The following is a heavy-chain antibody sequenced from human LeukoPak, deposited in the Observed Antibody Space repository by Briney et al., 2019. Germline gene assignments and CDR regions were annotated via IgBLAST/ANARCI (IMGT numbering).Heavy chain of an antibody. J-gene: IGHJ3*02. D-gene: IGHD3-22*01. Sequence: GGSLRLSCAASGFTFSNYAMSWVRQAPGKGLEWVSAISGSGGSTYYADSVKGRFTISRDNSKNTLYLQMNSLGAEDTAVYYCAKDLDDSSGVVASDIWGQGTMVTVSS. CDR1: GFTFSNYA. CDR3: AKDLDDSSGVVASDI. V-gene: IGHV3-23*01. CDR2: ISGSGGST.